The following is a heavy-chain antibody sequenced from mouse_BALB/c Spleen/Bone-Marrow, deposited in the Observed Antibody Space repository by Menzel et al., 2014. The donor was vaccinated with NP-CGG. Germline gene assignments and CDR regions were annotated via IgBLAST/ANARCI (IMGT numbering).Heavy chain of an antibody. CDR1: GFTFXSYY. CDR3: ARQGYPYFDY. Sequence: EVQRVESGGGLVKLGGSLKLSCAASGFTFXSYYMSWVRQTPEKRLELVAAINSNGGSTYYPDTVKGRFTISRDNAKNTLYLQMSSLKSEDTALYYCARQGYPYFDYWGQGTTLTVSS. V-gene: IGHV5-6-2*01. J-gene: IGHJ2*01. CDR2: INSNGGST. D-gene: IGHD2-14*01.